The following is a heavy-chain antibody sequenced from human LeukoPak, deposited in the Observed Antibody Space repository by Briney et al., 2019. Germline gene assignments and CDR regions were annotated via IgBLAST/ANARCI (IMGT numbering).Heavy chain of an antibody. CDR1: VYTFTSYD. J-gene: IGHJ4*02. D-gene: IGHD2-21*01. CDR3: ARQSGDSFDY. V-gene: IGHV1-8*01. CDR2: MNPNSGNT. Sequence: ASVTVSFTASVYTFTSYDINWVRHATGQGLEWMGWMNPNSGNTGYAQKFQGRVTMTRSTSISTAYMELSSLRSEDTAVYCCARQSGDSFDYWGQGTLVTVSS.